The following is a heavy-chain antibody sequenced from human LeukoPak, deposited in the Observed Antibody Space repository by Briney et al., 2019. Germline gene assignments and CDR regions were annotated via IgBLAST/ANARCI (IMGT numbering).Heavy chain of an antibody. D-gene: IGHD6-13*01. CDR2: IWCDGSNK. V-gene: IGHV3-33*01. CDR1: GLTFSSYG. J-gene: IGHJ4*02. CDR3: PSAAGAYEN. Sequence: GSSLRLSCEASGLTFSSYGMHWVRQAPGKGLDSLAVIWCDGSNKYYADSVKGRLPIFSDNSKHTQQLQMHNLRAHDNALYECPSAAGAYENWGQGTLVTVSS.